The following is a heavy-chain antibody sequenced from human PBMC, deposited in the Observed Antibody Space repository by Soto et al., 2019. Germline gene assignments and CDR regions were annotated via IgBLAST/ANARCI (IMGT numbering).Heavy chain of an antibody. J-gene: IGHJ5*02. CDR2: ISGSGGST. CDR3: AKMRQLVREPHLDP. CDR1: GFTFSSYA. Sequence: GGSLRLSCAASGFTFSSYAMSWVRQAPGKGLEWVSAISGSGGSTYYADSVKGRFTISRDNSKNTLYMQMNSLRAEDTAVYYCAKMRQLVREPHLDPWGQGTLVTVSS. V-gene: IGHV3-23*01. D-gene: IGHD6-6*01.